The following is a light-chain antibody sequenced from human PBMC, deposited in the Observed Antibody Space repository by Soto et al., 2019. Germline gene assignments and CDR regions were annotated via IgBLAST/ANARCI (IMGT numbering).Light chain of an antibody. CDR3: QQYNDWPLT. CDR2: GAS. CDR1: QSVSSGY. J-gene: IGKJ4*01. Sequence: IVLTHCPRPLSWSAGERDTISCRSSQSVSSGYLAWYQQKPGQAPRLLIYGASSRATGIPDRFSGSGSGTDFTLIIRGLQSEDFALYYCQQYNDWPLTFGGGTKVDI. V-gene: IGKV3-20*01.